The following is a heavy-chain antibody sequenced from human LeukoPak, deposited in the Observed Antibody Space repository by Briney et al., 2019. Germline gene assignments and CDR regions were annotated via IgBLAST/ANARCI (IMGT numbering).Heavy chain of an antibody. J-gene: IGHJ4*02. CDR2: ISPSGNSV. V-gene: IGHV3-21*01. CDR3: ARDFVEESGAGGY. D-gene: IGHD3-10*01. CDR1: GFTFSSYS. Sequence: GGSLRLSCAASGFTFSSYSMNWVRQAPGKGLEWVSSISPSGNSVWYADSLRGRSTISRDNAENSLYMQMNTMRAEDKAVYYCARDFVEESGAGGYWGQGTLVTVSS.